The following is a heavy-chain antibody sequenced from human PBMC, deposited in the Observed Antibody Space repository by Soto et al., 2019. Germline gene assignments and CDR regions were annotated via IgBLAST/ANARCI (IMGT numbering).Heavy chain of an antibody. Sequence: SETLSLTCTVSGGSISSYYWSWIRQPPGKGLEWIGYIYYSGSTNYNPSLKSRVTISVDTSKNQFSLKLSSVTAADTAVYYCARSGMGPPATFDYWGQGTLVTVSS. CDR3: ARSGMGPPATFDY. D-gene: IGHD2-15*01. CDR1: GGSISSYY. J-gene: IGHJ4*02. V-gene: IGHV4-59*01. CDR2: IYYSGST.